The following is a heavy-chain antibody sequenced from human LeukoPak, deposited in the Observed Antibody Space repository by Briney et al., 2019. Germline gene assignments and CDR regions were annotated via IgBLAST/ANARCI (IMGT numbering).Heavy chain of an antibody. D-gene: IGHD3-10*01. J-gene: IGHJ4*02. Sequence: SETLSLTCTVSGDSLNNYYWSWIRQPPGKGLEWIGNINYSGSTNSNPSLKSRATISVDMSRKHFFLDLSSVTAADTAVYYCARAVHYSGTSDQYTGGWYYFDFWGQGTLVTVSS. CDR3: ARAVHYSGTSDQYTGGWYYFDF. CDR2: INYSGST. CDR1: GDSLNNYY. V-gene: IGHV4-59*01.